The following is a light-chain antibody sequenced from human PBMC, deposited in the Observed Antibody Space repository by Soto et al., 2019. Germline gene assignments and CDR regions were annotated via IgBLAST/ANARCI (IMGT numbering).Light chain of an antibody. CDR3: QSYDSSLSGSYV. CDR2: GNS. Sequence: QSALTQPPSVSGAPGQRVTISCTGSSSNIGAGYDVHWYQQLPGTATKLLIYGNSNRPSEVPDRFSGSKSGTSASLAITGLQAEDEADYYCQSYDSSLSGSYVFGTGTKVTVL. CDR1: SSNIGAGYD. V-gene: IGLV1-40*01. J-gene: IGLJ1*01.